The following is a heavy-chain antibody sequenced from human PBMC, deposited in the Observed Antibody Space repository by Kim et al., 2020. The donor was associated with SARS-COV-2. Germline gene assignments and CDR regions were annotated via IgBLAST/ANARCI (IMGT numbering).Heavy chain of an antibody. J-gene: IGHJ4*02. CDR3: ARGQYYFDY. CDR2: SNE. V-gene: IGHV3-30*01. Sequence: SNEYYVASVKGRFTISRDNSKNTLYLQMNSLRAEDTAVYYCARGQYYFDYWGQGTLVTVSS.